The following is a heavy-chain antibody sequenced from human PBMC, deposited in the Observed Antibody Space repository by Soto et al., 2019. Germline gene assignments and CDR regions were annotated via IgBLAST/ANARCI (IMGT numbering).Heavy chain of an antibody. CDR3: ARRGGYSGYDLGEDYYYYGMDV. Sequence: GESLKISCKGSGYSFTSYWIGWVRQMPGKGLEWMGIIYPGDSDTRYSPSFQGQVTISADKSISTAYLQWSSLKASDTAMYYCARRGGYSGYDLGEDYYYYGMDVWGQGTTVTVSS. V-gene: IGHV5-51*01. J-gene: IGHJ6*02. CDR2: IYPGDSDT. D-gene: IGHD5-12*01. CDR1: GYSFTSYW.